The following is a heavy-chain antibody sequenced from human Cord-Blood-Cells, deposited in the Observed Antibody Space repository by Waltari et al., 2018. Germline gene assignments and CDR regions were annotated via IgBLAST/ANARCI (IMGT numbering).Heavy chain of an antibody. CDR1: GYTFTGDY. D-gene: IGHD6-13*01. CDR3: AREGIEWEPFDAFDI. Sequence: QVQLVQSGAEVKKPGASVKVSGKASGYTFTGDYMHWGRLAPGQGPEWMGWINPNSGGTNYAQKFQGWVTMTRDTSISTAYMELSRLRSDDTAVYYCAREGIEWEPFDAFDIWGQGTMVTVSS. CDR2: INPNSGGT. J-gene: IGHJ3*02. V-gene: IGHV1-2*04.